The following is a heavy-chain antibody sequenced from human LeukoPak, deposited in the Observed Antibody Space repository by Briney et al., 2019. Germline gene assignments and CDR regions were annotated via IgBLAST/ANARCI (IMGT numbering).Heavy chain of an antibody. D-gene: IGHD6-13*01. V-gene: IGHV4-30-4*01. J-gene: IGHJ6*02. CDR2: IYYGGST. CDR1: GGSISSGDYY. Sequence: SETLSLTCTVSGGSISSGDYYWSWIRQPPGKGLEWIGYIYYGGSTYYNPSLKSRVTISVDTSKNQFSLKLSSVTAADTAVYYCARESRIADPYYYYGMDVWGQGTTVTVSS. CDR3: ARESRIADPYYYYGMDV.